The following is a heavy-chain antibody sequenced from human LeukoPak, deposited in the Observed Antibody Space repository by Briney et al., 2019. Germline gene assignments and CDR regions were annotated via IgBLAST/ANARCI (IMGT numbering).Heavy chain of an antibody. J-gene: IGHJ6*03. V-gene: IGHV4-34*01. CDR3: ARRRQQLALKYYYYYYMDV. CDR1: GGSFSGYY. CDR2: INHSGST. Sequence: SETLSLTCAVYGGSFSGYYWSWIRQPPGKGLEWIGEINHSGSTNYNPSLESRVTISVDTSKNQFSLKLSSVTAADTAVYYCARRRQQLALKYYYYYYMDVWGRGTTVTVSS. D-gene: IGHD6-13*01.